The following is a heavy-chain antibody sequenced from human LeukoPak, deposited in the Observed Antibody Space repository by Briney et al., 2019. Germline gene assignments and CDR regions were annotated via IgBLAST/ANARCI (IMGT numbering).Heavy chain of an antibody. CDR3: ARRRLSSDTFDI. V-gene: IGHV4-39*07. J-gene: IGHJ3*02. Sequence: SETLSLTCTVSGGSISSSSYYWGWIRQPPGKGLEWIGSIYYSGSTYYNPSLKSRVTISVDTSKNQFSLKLSSVTAADTAVYYCARRRLSSDTFDIWGQGTMVTVSS. CDR2: IYYSGST. CDR1: GGSISSSSYY.